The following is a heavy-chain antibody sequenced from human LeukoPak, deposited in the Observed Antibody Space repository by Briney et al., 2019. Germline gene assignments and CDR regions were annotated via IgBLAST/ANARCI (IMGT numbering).Heavy chain of an antibody. Sequence: SETLSLTCTVSGYSISSGYYWGWIRQPPGKGLEWIGSIYHSGSTYYNPSLKSRVTISVDTSKNQFSLKLSSATAADTAVYYCASLDEMATIVWGQGTLVTASS. CDR2: IYHSGST. V-gene: IGHV4-38-2*02. J-gene: IGHJ4*02. CDR3: ASLDEMATIV. CDR1: GYSISSGYY. D-gene: IGHD5-24*01.